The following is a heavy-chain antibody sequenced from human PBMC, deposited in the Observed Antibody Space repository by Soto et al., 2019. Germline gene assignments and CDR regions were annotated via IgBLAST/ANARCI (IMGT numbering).Heavy chain of an antibody. CDR2: IKQDGSEK. J-gene: IGHJ6*02. CDR3: ARDRYSYYDFWSGSLPYYYYGMDV. CDR1: AFTFSCYW. D-gene: IGHD3-3*01. Sequence: PGASLRRSCPSSAFTFSCYWLSRVRQDPGQGLVCVANIKQDGSEKYYVDSVKGRFTISRDNSKNSLYLQMNSLRAEDTAVYYCARDRYSYYDFWSGSLPYYYYGMDVWGQGT. V-gene: IGHV3-7*01.